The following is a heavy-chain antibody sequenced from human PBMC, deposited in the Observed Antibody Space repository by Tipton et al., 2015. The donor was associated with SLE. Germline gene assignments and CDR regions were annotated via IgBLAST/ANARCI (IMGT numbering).Heavy chain of an antibody. CDR1: GGSISSGGYY. CDR3: ARAEMTTEGSAFYFYVDV. V-gene: IGHV4-61*08. D-gene: IGHD5-24*01. Sequence: TLSLTCTVSGGSISSGGYYWSWIRQSPGKGLEWIGYISYSGSTNYNSSLKSRVTISVDTSKNQFSLRLTSVTAADTAVYYCARAEMTTEGSAFYFYVDVWGKGTTVTVSS. CDR2: ISYSGST. J-gene: IGHJ6*03.